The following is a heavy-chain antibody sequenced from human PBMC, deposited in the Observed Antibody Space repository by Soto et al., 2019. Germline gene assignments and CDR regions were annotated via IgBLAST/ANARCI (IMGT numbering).Heavy chain of an antibody. D-gene: IGHD3-3*01. J-gene: IGHJ5*01. CDR3: ARAFGVVTSSDS. Sequence: EVQLVESGGGLVQPGGSLRLSCAASGVTFSGFWMGWVRQLPGKGLVWVANIKQDGSVKHYVDSVKGRFTVSRDNAKNSLYLQLNRLRVEHTAVYYCARAFGVVTSSDSWGQGALVTVSS. V-gene: IGHV3-7*03. CDR1: GVTFSGFW. CDR2: IKQDGSVK.